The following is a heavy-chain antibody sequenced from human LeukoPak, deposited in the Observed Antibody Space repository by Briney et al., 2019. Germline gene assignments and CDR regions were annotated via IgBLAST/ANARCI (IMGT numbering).Heavy chain of an antibody. Sequence: SETLSLTCAVYGGSFSGYYWSWIRQPPGKGLEWIGYIYYSGSTNYNPSLKSRVTISVDTSKNQFSLKLSSVTAADTAVYYCARYSSGWYEPNWFDPWGQGTLVTVSS. CDR1: GGSFSGYY. V-gene: IGHV4-59*01. J-gene: IGHJ5*02. CDR3: ARYSSGWYEPNWFDP. CDR2: IYYSGST. D-gene: IGHD6-19*01.